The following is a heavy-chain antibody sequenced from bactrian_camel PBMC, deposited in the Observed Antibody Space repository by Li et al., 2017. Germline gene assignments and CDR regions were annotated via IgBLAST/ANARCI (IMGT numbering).Heavy chain of an antibody. Sequence: VQLVESGGGSVQAGGSLRLSCEVSGYTYNPYCMGWFRQGPGKEREGVATIDRTGSTTYADSVKGRFTISKDNDKNTLYLEMNNLKPEDSGMYYCGVDRPCYYPKYFVSSGGRGMDHWGKGTQVTVS. CDR2: IDRTGST. D-gene: IGHD2*01. V-gene: IGHV3S53*01. J-gene: IGHJ7*01. CDR1: GYTYNPYC.